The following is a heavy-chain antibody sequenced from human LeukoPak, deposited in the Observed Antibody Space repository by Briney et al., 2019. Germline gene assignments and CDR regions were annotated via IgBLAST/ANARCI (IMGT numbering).Heavy chain of an antibody. CDR2: IYYSGST. CDR1: GGSISSSSYY. Sequence: KASETLSLTCTVSGGSISSSSYYWGWIRQPPGKGLEWIGSIYYSGSTYYNPSLKSRVTMSVDTSKNQFSLKLSSVTAADTAVYYCARLYSSGAPPNYYYMDVWGKGTTVTISS. D-gene: IGHD6-19*01. V-gene: IGHV4-39*07. J-gene: IGHJ6*03. CDR3: ARLYSSGAPPNYYYMDV.